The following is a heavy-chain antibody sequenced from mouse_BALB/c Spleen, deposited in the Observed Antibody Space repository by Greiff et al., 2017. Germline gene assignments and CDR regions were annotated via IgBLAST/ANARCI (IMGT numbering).Heavy chain of an antibody. V-gene: IGHV1-7*01. J-gene: IGHJ4*01. CDR3: ARSYLYAMDY. D-gene: IGHD5-5*01. Sequence: QVQLKESGAELAKPGASVKMSCKASGYTFTSYWMHWVKQRPGQGLEWIGYINPSTGYTEYNQKFKDKATLTADKSSSTAYMQLSSLTSEDSAVYYCARSYLYAMDYWGQGTSVTVSS. CDR1: GYTFTSYW. CDR2: INPSTGYT.